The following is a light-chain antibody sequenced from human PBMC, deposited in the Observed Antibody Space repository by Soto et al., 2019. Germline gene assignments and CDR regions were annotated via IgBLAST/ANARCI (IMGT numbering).Light chain of an antibody. J-gene: IGLJ2*01. CDR3: SSFAGSFYWV. V-gene: IGLV2-8*01. CDR2: EVS. Sequence: QSVLTQPPSASGSPGQSVTISCTGTSSDVGGYNYVSWYQQHPGKAPKLMIYEVSKRLSGVPDRFSGSKSGNTASLTVSGLQAEDEADYYCSSFAGSFYWVFGGGTKVTVL. CDR1: SSDVGGYNY.